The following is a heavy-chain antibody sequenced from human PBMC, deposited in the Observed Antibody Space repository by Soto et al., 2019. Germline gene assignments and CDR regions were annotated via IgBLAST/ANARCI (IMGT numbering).Heavy chain of an antibody. J-gene: IGHJ4*02. D-gene: IGHD3-9*01. CDR2: IFWDDDK. CDR1: GFSLSTSGVG. V-gene: IGHV2-5*02. Sequence: QITLKESGPTLVKPTQTLTLTCTFSGFSLSTSGVGVGWIRQPPGKALEWLALIFWDDDKRYSPSLKNRLTITKDTSKNQVVLTMPNMDPVDTATYYCAHSPPYDILTGSLNYFDYWGQGTLVTVSS. CDR3: AHSPPYDILTGSLNYFDY.